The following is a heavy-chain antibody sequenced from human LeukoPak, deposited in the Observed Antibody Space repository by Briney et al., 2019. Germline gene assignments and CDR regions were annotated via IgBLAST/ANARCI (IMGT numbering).Heavy chain of an antibody. CDR3: ARGRMNYYDSSGYLRPSDY. CDR2: INHSGST. D-gene: IGHD3-22*01. CDR1: GGSFSGCY. V-gene: IGHV4-34*01. J-gene: IGHJ4*02. Sequence: SETLSLTCAVYGGSFSGCYWSWIRQPPGKGLEWIGEINHSGSTNYNPSLKSRVTISVDTSKNQFSLKLSSVTAADTAVYYCARGRMNYYDSSGYLRPSDYWGQGTLVTVSS.